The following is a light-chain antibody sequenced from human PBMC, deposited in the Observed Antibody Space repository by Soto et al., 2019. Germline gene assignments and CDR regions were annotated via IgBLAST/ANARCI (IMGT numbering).Light chain of an antibody. CDR1: QSVSSSF. Sequence: EIVLTQSPGTLSLSPGERDTLSCRASQSVSSSFLAWYQQKPGQAPRLLIYGASSRATGIPDRFSGSGSGTDFTLTINRLEPEDFAVYYCQQYGSSPWTFGQGTKVEIK. CDR3: QQYGSSPWT. V-gene: IGKV3-20*01. J-gene: IGKJ1*01. CDR2: GAS.